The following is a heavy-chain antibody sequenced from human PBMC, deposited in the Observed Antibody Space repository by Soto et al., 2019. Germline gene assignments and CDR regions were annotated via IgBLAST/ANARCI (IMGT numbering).Heavy chain of an antibody. V-gene: IGHV4-30-4*08. CDR3: AREDDRGDSLAF. CDR1: GGSINSDYYH. J-gene: IGHJ6*02. Sequence: SETLSLTCTVSGGSINSDYYHWTWIRQSPGKGLEWIGYIHHSGAILYNPSFKSRLAISVDTSKNQFSLHLSSVTDTDTAVYFCAREDDRGDSLAFWGQGTTVIVSS. D-gene: IGHD3-22*01. CDR2: IHHSGAI.